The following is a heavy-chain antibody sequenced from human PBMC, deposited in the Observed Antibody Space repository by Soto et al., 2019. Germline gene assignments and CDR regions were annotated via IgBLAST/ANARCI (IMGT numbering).Heavy chain of an antibody. CDR1: GFTFSDYW. CDR3: VRDAKITFYDLFVF. V-gene: IGHV3-7*05. CDR2: IKHDGGVT. Sequence: PGGSLRLSCAASGFTFSDYWMNWIRQAPGKGLEWVANIKHDGGVTHYVDSVEGRFTISRDNAQNSLFLQMNSLRAEDTAVYYCVRDAKITFYDLFVFWGKGTLVTVPS. D-gene: IGHD3-3*01. J-gene: IGHJ4*02.